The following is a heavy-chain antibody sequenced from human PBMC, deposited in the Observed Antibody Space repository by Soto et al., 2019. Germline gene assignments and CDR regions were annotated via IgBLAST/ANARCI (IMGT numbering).Heavy chain of an antibody. J-gene: IGHJ5*02. V-gene: IGHV4-34*01. Sequence: QVQLQQWGAGLLKPSETLSLTCAVYGGSFSGYYWSWIRQPPGKGLEWSGEINHSGSTNYNPSLQSRVTISVDTSKNQFSLKLSSVTAADTAVYYCAREAGYCSGGSCYPSSNWFDPWGQGTLVTVSS. CDR1: GGSFSGYY. CDR3: AREAGYCSGGSCYPSSNWFDP. CDR2: INHSGST. D-gene: IGHD2-15*01.